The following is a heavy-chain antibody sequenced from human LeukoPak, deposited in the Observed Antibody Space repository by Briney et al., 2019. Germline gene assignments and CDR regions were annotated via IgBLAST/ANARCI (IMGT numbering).Heavy chain of an antibody. CDR3: AREVGSMDV. CDR1: GFSLTGYY. J-gene: IGHJ6*02. Sequence: ASVKVSCKASGFSLTGYYMHWVRQAPGQGLEWMGWINPNNGGTNYAQKFQGRVTMTTDTSISTAYMDLRRLSSDDTAVYYCAREVGSMDVWDQGTTVTVSS. D-gene: IGHD7-27*01. V-gene: IGHV1-2*02. CDR2: INPNNGGT.